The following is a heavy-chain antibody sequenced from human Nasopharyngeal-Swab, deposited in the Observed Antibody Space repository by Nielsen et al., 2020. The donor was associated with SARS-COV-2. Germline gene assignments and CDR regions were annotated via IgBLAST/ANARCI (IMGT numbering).Heavy chain of an antibody. V-gene: IGHV3-30-3*01. CDR2: ISYDGSNK. Sequence: VRQAPGQGLEWVAVISYDGSNKYYADSVKGRFTISRDNSKNTLYLQMNSLRAEDTAVYYCASLGDSSGYYYRIDGYAHDAHDAFDIWGKGTMVTVSS. CDR3: ASLGDSSGYYYRIDGYAHDAHDAFDI. J-gene: IGHJ3*02. D-gene: IGHD3-22*01.